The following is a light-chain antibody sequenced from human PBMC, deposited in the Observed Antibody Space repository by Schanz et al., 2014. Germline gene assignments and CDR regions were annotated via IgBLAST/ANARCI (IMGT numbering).Light chain of an antibody. Sequence: IQLTQSPSSLSASVGDRVSITCRANEGISSHLAWYQQKPGKAPNLLIYAASTLQSGVPSRFSGSGSGTEFTLTISSLQPDDFATYYCQHCQQSNSYPSTFGQGTKVEIK. CDR2: AAS. V-gene: IGKV1-9*01. CDR3: QHCQQSNSYPST. J-gene: IGKJ1*01. CDR1: EGISSH.